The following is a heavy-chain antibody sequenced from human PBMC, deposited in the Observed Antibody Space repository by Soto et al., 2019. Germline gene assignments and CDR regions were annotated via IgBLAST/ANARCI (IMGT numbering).Heavy chain of an antibody. Sequence: RASVKVSCKASGGTFSSYAISWVRQAPGQGLEWMGGIIPIFGTANYAQKFQGRVTITADESTSTAYMELSSLRSEDTAVYYCARILYYYGSGSYYPTKYYFDYWGQGTLVTVSS. V-gene: IGHV1-69*13. CDR2: IIPIFGTA. J-gene: IGHJ4*02. CDR1: GGTFSSYA. D-gene: IGHD3-10*01. CDR3: ARILYYYGSGSYYPTKYYFDY.